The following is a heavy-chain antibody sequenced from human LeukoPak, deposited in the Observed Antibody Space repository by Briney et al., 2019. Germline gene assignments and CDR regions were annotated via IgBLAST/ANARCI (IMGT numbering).Heavy chain of an antibody. CDR1: GFTFSSYE. CDR2: ISSSGSTI. V-gene: IGHV3-48*03. Sequence: QSGGSLRLSCAASGFTFSSYEMKWVRQAPGKGLEWVSYISSSGSTIYYADSVKGRFTISRDNAKNSLYLQMNSLRAEDTAVYYCARELLTVPLGYWGQGTLVTVSS. J-gene: IGHJ4*02. CDR3: ARELLTVPLGY. D-gene: IGHD1-26*01.